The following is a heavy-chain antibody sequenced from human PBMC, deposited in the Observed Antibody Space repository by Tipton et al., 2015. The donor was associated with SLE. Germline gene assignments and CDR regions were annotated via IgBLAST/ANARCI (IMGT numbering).Heavy chain of an antibody. CDR2: IYTSGST. D-gene: IGHD6-19*01. V-gene: IGHV4-39*07. CDR1: GGSISSINNY. J-gene: IGHJ4*02. CDR3: ARGRIAVAGNHFDY. Sequence: TLSLTCTVSGGSISSINNYWGWIRQPPGKGLEWIGSIYTSGSTNYNPSLKSRVTISVDTSKNQFSLKLSSVTAADTAVYYCARGRIAVAGNHFDYWGQGTLVTVSS.